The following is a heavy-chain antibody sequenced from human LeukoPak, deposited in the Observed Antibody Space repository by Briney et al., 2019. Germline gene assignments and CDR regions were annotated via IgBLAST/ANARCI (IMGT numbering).Heavy chain of an antibody. CDR3: ARYHKIASITIFGVVTYYFDY. CDR2: IYTGGDT. CDR1: GFIVSNNY. V-gene: IGHV3-53*01. D-gene: IGHD3-3*01. Sequence: PGGSLRLSCAASGFIVSNNYMNWVRQAPGEGLEWVSVIYTGGDTYYADSVKGRFTISRDTSKNTLYLQMNSLRAEDTALYYCARYHKIASITIFGVVTYYFDYWGQGTLVTVSS. J-gene: IGHJ4*02.